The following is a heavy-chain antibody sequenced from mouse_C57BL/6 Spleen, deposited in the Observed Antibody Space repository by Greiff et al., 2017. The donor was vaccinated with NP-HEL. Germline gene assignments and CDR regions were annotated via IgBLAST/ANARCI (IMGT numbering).Heavy chain of an antibody. CDR1: GFNIKDYY. Sequence: EVQLQQSGAELVRPGASVKLSCTASGFNIKDYYMHWVKQRPEQGLEWIGRIDPEDGDTEYAPKFQGKATMTADTSFNTAYLQLSSLTSEDTAVYYCTTCYYGSEYYFDYWGQGTTLTVSS. CDR3: TTCYYGSEYYFDY. V-gene: IGHV14-1*01. D-gene: IGHD1-1*01. CDR2: IDPEDGDT. J-gene: IGHJ2*01.